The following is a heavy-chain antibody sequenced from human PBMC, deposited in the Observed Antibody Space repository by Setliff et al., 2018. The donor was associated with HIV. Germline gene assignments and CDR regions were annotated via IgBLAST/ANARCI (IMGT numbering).Heavy chain of an antibody. CDR2: IYYSGMT. D-gene: IGHD1-26*01. J-gene: IGHJ3*02. CDR3: AREWELHQGGAFDI. Sequence: SETLSLTCSVSGGSISSYYWSWLRQPPGKGLGWIGDIYYSGMTNYNPSLQSRVTISLDTSKNQFSLKVNSVTAADTAVYYCAREWELHQGGAFDIWGQGTMVTVSS. CDR1: GGSISSYY. V-gene: IGHV4-59*01.